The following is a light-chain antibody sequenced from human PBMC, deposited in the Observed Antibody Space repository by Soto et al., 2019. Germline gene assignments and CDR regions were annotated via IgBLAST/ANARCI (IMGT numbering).Light chain of an antibody. Sequence: EIVMTQSPATLSVSPGERATLSCRASQSVYSNLAWYQQKPGQAPRLLIYGTSTRATGIPARFSGSGSGTXXXITXSSLQPEDFAVYXXQQYNNWPLTFGGGTKVEIK. CDR1: QSVYSN. V-gene: IGKV3-15*01. CDR2: GTS. CDR3: QQYNNWPLT. J-gene: IGKJ4*01.